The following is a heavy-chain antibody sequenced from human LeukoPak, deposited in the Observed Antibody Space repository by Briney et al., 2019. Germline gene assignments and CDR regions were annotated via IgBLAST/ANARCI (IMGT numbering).Heavy chain of an antibody. D-gene: IGHD3-22*01. CDR1: GGSISSYY. Sequence: SETLSLTCTVSGGSISSYYWSWIRQPAGKGLEWIGRLYTSGSTNYNPSLKSRVTMSGDTSKNQLSLKLRSVTAADTAVYYCARDRDYYDSSGYWTPLDYWSQGTLVTVSS. CDR2: LYTSGST. CDR3: ARDRDYYDSSGYWTPLDY. V-gene: IGHV4-4*07. J-gene: IGHJ4*02.